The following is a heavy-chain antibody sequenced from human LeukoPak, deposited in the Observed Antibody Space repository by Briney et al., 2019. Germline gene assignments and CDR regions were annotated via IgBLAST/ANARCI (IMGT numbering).Heavy chain of an antibody. D-gene: IGHD1-26*01. CDR1: GGTFSSYA. J-gene: IGHJ4*02. Sequence: GASVKVSCKASGGTFSSYAISWVRQAPGQGLEWMGGIIPIFGTANYAQKFQGRVTITADESTSIAYMELSSLRSEDTAVYYCARAYEKYSWSYLGNDYWGQGTLVTVSS. V-gene: IGHV1-69*13. CDR2: IIPIFGTA. CDR3: ARAYEKYSWSYLGNDY.